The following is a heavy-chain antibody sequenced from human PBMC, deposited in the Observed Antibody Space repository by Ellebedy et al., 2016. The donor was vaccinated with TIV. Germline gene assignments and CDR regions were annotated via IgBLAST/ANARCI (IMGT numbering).Heavy chain of an antibody. CDR1: GFTISNFG. J-gene: IGHJ1*01. Sequence: GESLKISCAASGFTISNFGMNWVRQTPGKGLEWVSHTESGGGTVYADSVKGRFTISRDNSKNTLYLQMSSLRAEDTAVYYCVRDLFTVTYGFQYWGQGTLVTVSS. CDR2: TESGGGT. CDR3: VRDLFTVTYGFQY. V-gene: IGHV3-66*01. D-gene: IGHD3-22*01.